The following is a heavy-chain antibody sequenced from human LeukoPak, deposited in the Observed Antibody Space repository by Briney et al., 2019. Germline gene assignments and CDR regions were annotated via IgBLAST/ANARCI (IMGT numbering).Heavy chain of an antibody. J-gene: IGHJ3*02. Sequence: GASVKVSCKASGYTFTSYGISWVRQAPGQGLEWMGWISAYNGNTNYAQKLQGRVTMTTDTSTSTAYMELRSLRSDDTAVYYCARKDFWRDTNAFDIWGQGTMVTVSS. CDR3: ARKDFWRDTNAFDI. D-gene: IGHD3-3*01. V-gene: IGHV1-18*01. CDR2: ISAYNGNT. CDR1: GYTFTSYG.